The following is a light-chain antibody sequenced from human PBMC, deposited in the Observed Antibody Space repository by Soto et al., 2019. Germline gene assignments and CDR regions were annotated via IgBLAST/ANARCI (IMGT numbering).Light chain of an antibody. J-gene: IGKJ4*01. V-gene: IGKV3-11*01. Sequence: IVMTHSPDTLSVSPGERATVPCRASQSVSSSLSWYQQKPGQPPRLLIYDASNRATGIPARFSGSGSGTDFTLTISSLDPEDFAIYYCQHRMSWPLTFGGGTKVDIK. CDR3: QHRMSWPLT. CDR1: QSVSSS. CDR2: DAS.